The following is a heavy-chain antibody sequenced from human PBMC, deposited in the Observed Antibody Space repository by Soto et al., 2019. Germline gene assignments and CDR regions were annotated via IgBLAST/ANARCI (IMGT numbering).Heavy chain of an antibody. CDR3: AKGGRLRQLVAFDY. CDR2: ISWDGGST. Sequence: EVQLVESGGVVVQPGGSLRLSCAASGFTFDDYTMHWVRQAPGKGLEWVSLISWDGGSTYYAGSVKGRFTISRDNSKNSLYLQRNSLRTEDTALYYCAKGGRLRQLVAFDYWGQGTLVTVSS. V-gene: IGHV3-43*01. D-gene: IGHD6-6*01. J-gene: IGHJ4*02. CDR1: GFTFDDYT.